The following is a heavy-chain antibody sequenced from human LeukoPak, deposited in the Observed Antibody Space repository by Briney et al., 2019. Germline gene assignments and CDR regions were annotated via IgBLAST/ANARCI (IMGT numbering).Heavy chain of an antibody. CDR2: IYTSGST. J-gene: IGHJ6*03. CDR3: ARGIVGTISVYYYYYMDV. Sequence: SETLSLTCTVSGGSISNYKWSWIRQPAGKGLEWIGRIYTSGSTNYNPSLKSRVTMSVDTSKNQFSLNLSSVTAADTAVYYCARGIVGTISVYYYYYMDVWGKGTTVTISS. D-gene: IGHD5-12*01. CDR1: GGSISNYK. V-gene: IGHV4-4*07.